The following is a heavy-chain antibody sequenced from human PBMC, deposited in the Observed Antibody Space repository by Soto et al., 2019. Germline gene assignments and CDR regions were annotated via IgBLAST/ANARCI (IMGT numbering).Heavy chain of an antibody. CDR1: GYTFTSYG. J-gene: IGHJ6*02. V-gene: IGHV1-18*01. CDR2: ISPYNGNT. CDR3: ARGMGGYFGVDYYYGMDV. Sequence: QVQLVQSGAEVKKPGASVKVSCKASGYTFTSYGISWVRQAPGQGLEWMGWISPYNGNTNYAQKLQGRVTMTTDTAESTAYIELRSLRSDDTTVYYWARGMGGYFGVDYYYGMDVWGQGTTVTVS. D-gene: IGHD3-16*01.